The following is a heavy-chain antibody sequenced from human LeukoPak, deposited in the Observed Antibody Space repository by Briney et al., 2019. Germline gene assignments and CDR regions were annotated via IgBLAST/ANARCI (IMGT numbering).Heavy chain of an antibody. D-gene: IGHD6-19*01. CDR2: ISSSSSTI. J-gene: IGHJ5*02. CDR1: GFTFSSYS. CDR3: ARDMRATSGPGWFDP. V-gene: IGHV3-48*01. Sequence: GGSLRLSCAASGFTFSSYSMNWVRQAPGKGLEWVSYISSSSSTIYYADSVKGRFTISRDNAKNSLYLQMNSLRAEVTAVYYCARDMRATSGPGWFDPWGQGTLVTVSS.